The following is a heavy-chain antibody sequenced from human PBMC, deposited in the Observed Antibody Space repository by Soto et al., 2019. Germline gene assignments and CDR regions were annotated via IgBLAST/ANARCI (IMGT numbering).Heavy chain of an antibody. Sequence: EVQLVASGGGLVQPGGSLRLSCAASGFTVNDYFIDWVRRAPGKGLEWVGRTRNKARGYTTEYAASVTGRFIISRDHSSNSLSLQMNGLKTVETAVYYCVRDSDWAYDSWGQGALVSVSS. CDR1: GFTVNDYF. D-gene: IGHD2-21*01. J-gene: IGHJ5*01. CDR3: VRDSDWAYDS. CDR2: TRNKARGYTT. V-gene: IGHV3-72*01.